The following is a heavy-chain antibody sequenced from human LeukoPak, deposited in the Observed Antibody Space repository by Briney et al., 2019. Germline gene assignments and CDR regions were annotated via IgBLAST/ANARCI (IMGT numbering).Heavy chain of an antibody. CDR1: GYTFTGYY. CDR3: ARGLGGYYEDY. Sequence: ASVKVSCKASGYTFTGYYMHWMRQVPGQGLEWMGWININSDGTKYAQKFQGRVTMTRDTSINIAYMELSRLTSDDTAAYYCARGLGGYYEDYWGQGTLVTVSS. V-gene: IGHV1-2*02. J-gene: IGHJ4*02. CDR2: ININSDGT. D-gene: IGHD3-3*01.